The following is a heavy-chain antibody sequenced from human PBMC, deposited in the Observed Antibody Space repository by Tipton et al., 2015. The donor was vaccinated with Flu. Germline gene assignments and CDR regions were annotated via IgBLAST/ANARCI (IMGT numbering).Heavy chain of an antibody. D-gene: IGHD3-10*01. V-gene: IGHV4-31*03. CDR3: AGSIGFGYYFDY. J-gene: IGHJ4*02. CDR1: GGSISSGGYY. CDR2: IYYSGST. Sequence: LRLSCTVSGGSISSGGYYWSWIRQHPGKGLEWIGYIYYSGSTYYNPSLKSRVTISVDTSKNQFSLKLSSVTAADTAVYYCAGSIGFGYYFDYWGQGTLVTVSS.